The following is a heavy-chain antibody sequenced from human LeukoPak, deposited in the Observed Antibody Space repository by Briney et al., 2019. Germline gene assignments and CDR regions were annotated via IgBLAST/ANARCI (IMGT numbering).Heavy chain of an antibody. J-gene: IGHJ4*02. CDR1: GGSISSSSSY. CDR2: IYYSGST. Sequence: NPSETLSLTCTVSGGSISSSSSYWGWIRQPPGKGLEWIGGIYYSGSTYYNPSLKSRVTISVDTSKNQFSLKLSSVTAADTAVYYCARQPQIVVVAATDYWGQGTLVTVSS. V-gene: IGHV4-39*01. CDR3: ARQPQIVVVAATDY. D-gene: IGHD2-15*01.